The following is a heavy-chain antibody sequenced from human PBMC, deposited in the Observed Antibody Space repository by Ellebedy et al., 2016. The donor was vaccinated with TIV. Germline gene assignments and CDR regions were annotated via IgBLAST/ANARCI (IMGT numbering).Heavy chain of an antibody. Sequence: GESLKISCEASGFTFSNYAMCWVRQAPGMGLEWVSTINGYTTYYADSVRGRLTISRDNSRNNLYLQINSLRAEDTSMYYFSRDSGRRNSLDTDYWGQGTQVTVSS. CDR2: INGYTT. D-gene: IGHD3-10*01. CDR1: GFTFSNYA. V-gene: IGHV3-23*01. J-gene: IGHJ4*02. CDR3: SRDSGRRNSLDTDY.